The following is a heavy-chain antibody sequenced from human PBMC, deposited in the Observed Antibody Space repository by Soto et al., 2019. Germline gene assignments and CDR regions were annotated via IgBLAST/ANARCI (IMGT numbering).Heavy chain of an antibody. CDR3: ARERLLRRSSRHWFDP. CDR2: ISSSGSTI. CDR1: GFTFSDYY. D-gene: IGHD6-13*01. Sequence: GGSLRLSCAASGFTFSDYYMSWIRQAPGKGLEWVSYISSSGSTIYYADSVKGRFTISRDNAKNSLYLQMNSLRAEDTAVYYCARERLLRRSSRHWFDPWGQGTLVTVSS. J-gene: IGHJ5*02. V-gene: IGHV3-11*01.